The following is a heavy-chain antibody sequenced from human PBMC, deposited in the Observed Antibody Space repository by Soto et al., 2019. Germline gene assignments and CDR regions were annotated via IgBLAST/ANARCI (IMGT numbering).Heavy chain of an antibody. CDR1: GGSISSSHW. D-gene: IGHD3-9*01. V-gene: IGHV4-4*02. Sequence: QVQLQESGPGLVKPSGTLSLTCAVSGGSISSSHWWTWVRQSPGKGLEYIGEISHSGTSNSNPSLKHRVTLSVDKSKNNFSLTLTSVTAADTAVYYCARVVLTITRGAFDAWGQGTLVIVSS. J-gene: IGHJ3*01. CDR3: ARVVLTITRGAFDA. CDR2: ISHSGTS.